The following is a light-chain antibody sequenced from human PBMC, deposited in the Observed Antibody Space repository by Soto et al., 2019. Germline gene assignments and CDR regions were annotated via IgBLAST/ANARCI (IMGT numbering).Light chain of an antibody. J-gene: IGKJ1*01. CDR3: QQYGSSGT. V-gene: IGKV3-20*01. CDR2: GAS. CDR1: QSVSNNY. Sequence: EIVLTQSPGTLSLSPGEGASLSCRSSQSVSNNYLAWYQQKPGQAPRLLIYGASNRATGIPDRFSGSGSGTDFTLTISRLEPEDFAVYYCQQYGSSGTLGQGTKVDI.